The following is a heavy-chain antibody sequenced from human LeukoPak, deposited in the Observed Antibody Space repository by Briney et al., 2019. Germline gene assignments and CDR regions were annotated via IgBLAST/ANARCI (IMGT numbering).Heavy chain of an antibody. V-gene: IGHV3-48*03. CDR3: AREVVAAIQNWFDP. Sequence: PGGSLRLSCAASGFTFSSYEMNWVRQAPGKGLEWVSYISSSGSTIYYADSVKGRFTIPRDNAKNSLYLQMNSLRAEDTAVYYCAREVVAAIQNWFDPWGQGTLVTVSS. D-gene: IGHD2-15*01. CDR2: ISSSGSTI. CDR1: GFTFSSYE. J-gene: IGHJ5*02.